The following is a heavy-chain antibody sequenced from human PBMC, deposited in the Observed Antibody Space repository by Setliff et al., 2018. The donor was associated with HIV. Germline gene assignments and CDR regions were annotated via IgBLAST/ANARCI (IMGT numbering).Heavy chain of an antibody. V-gene: IGHV3-23*01. Sequence: PAGSLSLSCAASGFTISNYAMSWVRQAPGKGLEWVSGISGSAGTTYYADSVKGRFTIARDNSKNTLYLQMNSLSAEDPAVYYCSKYIPGPAINSGRTKNWFDPWGEGTLVTVSS. CDR2: ISGSAGTT. CDR1: GFTISNYA. CDR3: SKYIPGPAINSGRTKNWFDP. D-gene: IGHD6-19*01. J-gene: IGHJ5*02.